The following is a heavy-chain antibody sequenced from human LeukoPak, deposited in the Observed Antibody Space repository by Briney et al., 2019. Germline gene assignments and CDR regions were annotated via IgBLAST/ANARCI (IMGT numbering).Heavy chain of an antibody. CDR2: ISYDGSKR. D-gene: IGHD3-9*01. CDR3: ANLLDVLTGYDY. J-gene: IGHJ4*02. CDR1: GFIFRDYD. Sequence: QPGGSLRLSCAASGFIFRDYDMDWVRQAPGKGLEWVGKISYDGSKRYYAESMEGPFTISRDNSKNTLYLQMNSLRAEDTAVYYCANLLDVLTGYDYWGQGILVTVSP. V-gene: IGHV3-30*02.